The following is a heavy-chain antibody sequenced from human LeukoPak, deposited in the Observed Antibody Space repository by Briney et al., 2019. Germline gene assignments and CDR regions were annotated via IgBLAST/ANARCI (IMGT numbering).Heavy chain of an antibody. Sequence: GRSLRLSCAASGLTFSSYGMHWVRQAPGKGLEWVAVISYDGSNKYYADSVKGRFTISRDNSKNTLYLQMNSLRAEDTAVYYCARAYGSYYYYGMDVWGQGTTVTVSS. CDR1: GLTFSSYG. J-gene: IGHJ6*02. CDR2: ISYDGSNK. D-gene: IGHD3-10*01. CDR3: ARAYGSYYYYGMDV. V-gene: IGHV3-30*03.